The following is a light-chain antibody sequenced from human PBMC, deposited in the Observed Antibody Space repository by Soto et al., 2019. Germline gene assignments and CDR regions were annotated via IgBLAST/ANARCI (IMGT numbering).Light chain of an antibody. CDR3: QQYNSYWT. CDR2: KAS. J-gene: IGKJ1*01. Sequence: ITMTQSPSTLSASVGDRVTITCRASQSISSWLAWYQQKPGKAPKLLIYKASSLESGVPSRFSGSGSGTEFTLTISSLQPDDFATYYCQQYNSYWTFGQGTKVDIK. CDR1: QSISSW. V-gene: IGKV1-5*03.